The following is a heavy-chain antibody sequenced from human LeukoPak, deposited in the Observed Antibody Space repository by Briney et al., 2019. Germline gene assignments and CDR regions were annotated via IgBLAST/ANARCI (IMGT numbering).Heavy chain of an antibody. CDR3: AKDWDDILTGYGYYFDY. CDR1: GFTFSSYA. V-gene: IGHV3-23*01. J-gene: IGHJ4*02. CDR2: ISGSGGST. D-gene: IGHD3-9*01. Sequence: GGSLRLSCAASGFTFSSYAMSWVRQAPGKGLEWVSAISGSGGSTYYADSVKGRFTISRDTSKNTLYLQMNSLRAEDTAVYYCAKDWDDILTGYGYYFDYWGQGTLVTVSS.